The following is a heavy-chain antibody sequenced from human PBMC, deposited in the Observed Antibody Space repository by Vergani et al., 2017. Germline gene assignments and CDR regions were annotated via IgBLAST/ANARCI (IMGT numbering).Heavy chain of an antibody. Sequence: EVQLLESGGGLVQPGGSLRLSCAASGFTFSSYAMSWVRQAPGKGLEWVSALGGSGGSTYYEDSVKGRFTIYRDNSKNTLYLQMNSLRAEGTAVYYCAKDLPVYGSGYYYYGMDVWGQGTTVTVSS. CDR3: AKDLPVYGSGYYYYGMDV. J-gene: IGHJ6*02. D-gene: IGHD3-10*01. V-gene: IGHV3-23*01. CDR2: LGGSGGST. CDR1: GFTFSSYA.